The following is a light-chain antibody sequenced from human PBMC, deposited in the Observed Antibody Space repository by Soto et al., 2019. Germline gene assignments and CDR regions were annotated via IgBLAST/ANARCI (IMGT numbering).Light chain of an antibody. CDR3: QESYSTPLA. CDR1: QNINIF. J-gene: IGKJ4*01. V-gene: IGKV1-39*01. Sequence: EIQLPQSPSSLSAYVGDRVTITCRTSQNINIFLNWYQQKPGRAPMVVISAASNLESGVPSRWSCRGSGTSFTLTISNLHTGDFALDVGQESYSTPLAFGGGTRV. CDR2: AAS.